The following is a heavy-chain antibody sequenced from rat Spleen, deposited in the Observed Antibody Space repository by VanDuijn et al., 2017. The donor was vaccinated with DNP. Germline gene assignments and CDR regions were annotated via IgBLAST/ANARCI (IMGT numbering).Heavy chain of an antibody. Sequence: EVQLVESGGGLVQTGRSLQLSCAVSGFTFSQYGMAWVRQAPTKGLEWVASITPSGDNTYYRDSVKGRFTIPRDNSKNTLYLQMNSLRSEDTATYYCARDGPPYLSWGQGVMVTVSS. CDR2: ITPSGDNT. J-gene: IGHJ2*01. CDR1: GFTFSQYG. D-gene: IGHD3-1*01. V-gene: IGHV5S13*01. CDR3: ARDGPPYLS.